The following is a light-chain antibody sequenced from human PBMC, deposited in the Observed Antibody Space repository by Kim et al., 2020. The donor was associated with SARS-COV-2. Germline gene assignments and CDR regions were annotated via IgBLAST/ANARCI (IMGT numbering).Light chain of an antibody. CDR1: QSVSSN. V-gene: IGKV3-15*01. J-gene: IGKJ2*01. Sequence: SPGESVTLYGRASQSVSSNLAWYQQKPGQAPRLLIYGASTRATGIPARFSGSGSGTEFTLTISSLQSEDFAVYYCQQYNNWRHTFGQGPKLEI. CDR2: GAS. CDR3: QQYNNWRHT.